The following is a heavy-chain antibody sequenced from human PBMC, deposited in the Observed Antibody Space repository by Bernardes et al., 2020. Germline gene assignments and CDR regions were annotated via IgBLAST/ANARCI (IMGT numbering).Heavy chain of an antibody. CDR2: IKQDASEK. CDR3: ARSWGHGYWYFDL. CDR1: GFTSSVYW. V-gene: IGHV3-7*01. Sequence: RRSLKLSCAASGFTSSVYWMSWVRQPPGKGLEWVANIKQDASEKYHVDSVKVRFTLPRDTAKNSLYMRMNSLRAEDTAVYYCARSWGHGYWYFDLWGRGTLVTVSS. D-gene: IGHD7-27*01. J-gene: IGHJ2*01.